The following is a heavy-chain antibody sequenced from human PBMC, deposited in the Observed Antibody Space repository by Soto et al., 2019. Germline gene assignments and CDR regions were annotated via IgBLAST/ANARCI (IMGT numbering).Heavy chain of an antibody. Sequence: PSETLSLTCAVSGGSISSGGYSWSWIRQPPGKGLEWIGYIYHSGSTYYNPSLKSRVTISVDGSKNQFSLKLSSVTAADTAVYYCARGGADGDYSNWFDPWGQGTLVTVSS. CDR2: IYHSGST. D-gene: IGHD4-17*01. V-gene: IGHV4-30-2*01. CDR3: ARGGADGDYSNWFDP. J-gene: IGHJ5*02. CDR1: GGSISSGGYS.